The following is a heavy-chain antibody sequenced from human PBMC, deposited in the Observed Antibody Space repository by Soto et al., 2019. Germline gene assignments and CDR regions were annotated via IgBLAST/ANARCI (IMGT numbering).Heavy chain of an antibody. V-gene: IGHV3-15*01. CDR2: IKSKTDGGTT. CDR3: TTAENYYDSSSFDY. CDR1: GFTFNNAW. Sequence: GGSLRLSCVASGFTFNNAWMNWVRQAPGKGLEWVGRIKSKTDGGTTDYAALVKGRFTISRDDSKTTLYLQMNGLKTEDTAVYYCTTAENYYDSSSFDYWGQGTLVTAPQ. D-gene: IGHD3-22*01. J-gene: IGHJ4*02.